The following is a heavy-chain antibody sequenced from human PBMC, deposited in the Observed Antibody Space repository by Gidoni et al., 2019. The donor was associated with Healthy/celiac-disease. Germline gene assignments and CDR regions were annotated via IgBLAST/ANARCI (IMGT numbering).Heavy chain of an antibody. J-gene: IGHJ4*02. CDR1: GFTFSDYY. Sequence: QVQLVESGGGLVKPGGSLRLSCAASGFTFSDYYMSWIRQAPGKGLEWVSYISSSSSYTNYADSVKGRFTISRDNAKNSLYLQMNSLRAEDTAVYYCASTGIAAAGTDYWGQGTLVTVSS. D-gene: IGHD6-13*01. CDR2: ISSSSSYT. V-gene: IGHV3-11*06. CDR3: ASTGIAAAGTDY.